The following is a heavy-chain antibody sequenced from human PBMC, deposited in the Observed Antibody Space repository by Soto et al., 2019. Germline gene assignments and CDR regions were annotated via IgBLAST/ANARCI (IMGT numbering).Heavy chain of an antibody. J-gene: IGHJ4*02. CDR3: EISGYNSDSLDY. Sequence: PGGSLRLSCAASGFTFSRYAMHWVRQAPGKGLEWGALISYDGSNKYYADSVKGRFTISRDNSKNTLYLQMNSLRAEDTAVYYCEISGYNSDSLDYWGQGTLVTVSS. CDR2: ISYDGSNK. V-gene: IGHV3-30-3*01. CDR1: GFTFSRYA. D-gene: IGHD6-19*01.